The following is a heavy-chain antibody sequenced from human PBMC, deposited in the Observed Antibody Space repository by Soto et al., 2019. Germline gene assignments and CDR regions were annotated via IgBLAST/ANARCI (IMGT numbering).Heavy chain of an antibody. D-gene: IGHD5-12*01. J-gene: IGHJ6*02. V-gene: IGHV1-46*02. CDR2: INPRGGGT. CDR1: GYTLNTYY. Sequence: ASVKVSCKASGYTLNTYYMHWVRQAPGQGPEWMGIINPRGGGTTYAQNFQDRVTMTSDTSSSTVYMELSSLRSEDTAVYYCARGGGFSPYYYNLDVWGQGTKVTVSS. CDR3: ARGGGFSPYYYNLDV.